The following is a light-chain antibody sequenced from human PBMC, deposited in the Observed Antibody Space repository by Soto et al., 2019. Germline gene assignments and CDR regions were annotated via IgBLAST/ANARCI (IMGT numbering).Light chain of an antibody. CDR3: KEYNDFST. V-gene: IGKV1-5*01. Sequence: LHMSQAPSTLSASVVPRFTITGRASQSINNLLAWYQQKPGKAPKFLIYDVSTLESGVPSRFSGSGSGTEFTLTISGLEPEDFAVYYCKEYNDFSTFGQGTRWIS. CDR2: DVS. J-gene: IGKJ1*01. CDR1: QSINNL.